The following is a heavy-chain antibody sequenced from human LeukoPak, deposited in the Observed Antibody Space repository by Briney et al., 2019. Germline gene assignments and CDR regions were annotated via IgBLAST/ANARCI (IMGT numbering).Heavy chain of an antibody. Sequence: SVKVSCKASGGTFSSYTISWVRQAPGQGIEWMGRIIPILVIATYAQKFQGRVAITADKSTSTAYMELSSMRSEDAAVYYCARDLNDFWSGNNWFDPWGQGTLVTVSS. CDR2: IIPILVIA. D-gene: IGHD3-3*01. CDR3: ARDLNDFWSGNNWFDP. J-gene: IGHJ5*02. CDR1: GGTFSSYT. V-gene: IGHV1-69*04.